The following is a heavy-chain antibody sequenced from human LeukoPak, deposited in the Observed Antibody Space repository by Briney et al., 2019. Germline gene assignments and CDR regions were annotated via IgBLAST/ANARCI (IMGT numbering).Heavy chain of an antibody. CDR1: GFTFSTYS. Sequence: GSRRLSCAASGFTFSTYSMNWVRLAPGKGLEWVSSITSPVGRMYYADSLKGRITISRDNARSTLYLQMNSLRAEDTAVYYCATDGRSSGWYGFDYWGHGTMVTVSS. J-gene: IGHJ4*03. D-gene: IGHD6-19*01. CDR2: ITSPVGRM. V-gene: IGHV3-21*01. CDR3: ATDGRSSGWYGFDY.